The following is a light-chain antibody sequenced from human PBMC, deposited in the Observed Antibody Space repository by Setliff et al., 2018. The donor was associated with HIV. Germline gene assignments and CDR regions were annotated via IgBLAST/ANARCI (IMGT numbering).Light chain of an antibody. CDR1: SSDVGAYDY. Sequence: QSVLTQPASVSGSPGQSIAISCGGTSSDVGAYDYVSWFQQHPGKAPKLMIYEVKKRPSGVSNRFSGSKSGNTASLTISALQAEDEADYYCLSYTTIRTVVFGTGTKVTV. CDR2: EVK. V-gene: IGLV2-14*01. J-gene: IGLJ1*01. CDR3: LSYTTIRTVV.